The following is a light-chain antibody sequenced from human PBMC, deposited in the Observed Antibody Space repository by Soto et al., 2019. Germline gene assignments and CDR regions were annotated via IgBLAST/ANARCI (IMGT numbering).Light chain of an antibody. J-gene: IGKJ3*01. CDR2: DAS. CDR1: QSVGTN. CDR3: QHRSNWPPGIT. Sequence: EIVLTQSPATLSLSPGGRAALSCRASQSVGTNLAWYQQKVGQAPRLLIYDASNRASGIPARFSGSGSGTDFTLTISRLEPEDSAVYYCQHRSNWPPGITFGAGTKVDIQ. V-gene: IGKV3-11*01.